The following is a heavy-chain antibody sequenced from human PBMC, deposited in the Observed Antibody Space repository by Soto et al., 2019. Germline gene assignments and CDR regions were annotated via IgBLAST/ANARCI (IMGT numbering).Heavy chain of an antibody. J-gene: IGHJ4*02. V-gene: IGHV3-53*01. D-gene: IGHD2-15*01. CDR2: IYSGGST. Sequence: ETLSLTCTVSGGSISSGDYYWSWIRQAPGKGLEWVSVIYSGGSTYYADSVKGRFTISRDNSKNTLYLQMNSLRAEDTAVYYCARDRCSGGSCYSDYWGQGTLVTVSS. CDR1: GGSISSGDYY. CDR3: ARDRCSGGSCYSDY.